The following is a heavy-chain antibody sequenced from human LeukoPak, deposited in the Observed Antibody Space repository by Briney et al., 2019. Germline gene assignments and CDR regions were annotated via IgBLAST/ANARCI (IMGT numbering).Heavy chain of an antibody. CDR2: INPNSGGT. J-gene: IGHJ5*02. CDR1: GYTFTGYY. CDR3: ARDRGKYLKSLGP. Sequence: ASVKVSCKASGYTFTGYYMHWVRQAPGQGIEWMGWINPNSGGTNYAQKFQGRVTMTRDTSISTAYMELSRLRSDDTAVYYCARDRGKYLKSLGPWGQGTLVTVSS. D-gene: IGHD3-10*01. V-gene: IGHV1-2*02.